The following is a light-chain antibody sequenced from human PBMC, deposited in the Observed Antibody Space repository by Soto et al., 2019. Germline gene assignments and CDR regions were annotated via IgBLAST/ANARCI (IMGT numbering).Light chain of an antibody. CDR3: AAWDDSLNYV. Sequence: QSVLTQPPSASGTPGQRVTISCSGSSSNIGSNTVNWYQQLPGTAPKLLIYSNNQRPSGVPARFSGSKSGTSASLAISGLQSEDEDDYYCAAWDDSLNYVFGTGTKVTVL. V-gene: IGLV1-44*01. CDR1: SSNIGSNT. CDR2: SNN. J-gene: IGLJ1*01.